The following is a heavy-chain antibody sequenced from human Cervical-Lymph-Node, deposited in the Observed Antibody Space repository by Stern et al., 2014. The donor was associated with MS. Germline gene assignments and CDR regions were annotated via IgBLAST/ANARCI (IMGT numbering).Heavy chain of an antibody. Sequence: EVQLVQSGGGLVKPGESLRLSCEASGFTFSGFTMTWVRQAPGKGLEWVSSISRSSNYIYYADSVKGRFTISRDNAKNSLFLQMYNLRAEDTAVYYCARAEGHYSDGSGRGYWGQGTLVTVSS. CDR2: ISRSSNYI. J-gene: IGHJ4*02. CDR1: GFTFSGFT. CDR3: ARAEGHYSDGSGRGY. D-gene: IGHD3-22*01. V-gene: IGHV3-21*01.